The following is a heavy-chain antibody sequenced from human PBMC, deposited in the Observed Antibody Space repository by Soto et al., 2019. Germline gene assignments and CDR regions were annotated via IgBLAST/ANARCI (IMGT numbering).Heavy chain of an antibody. V-gene: IGHV4-34*01. D-gene: IGHD2-8*01. J-gene: IGHJ4*02. CDR3: ARTRRVVLGYCTNGVCRYFDY. Sequence: QVQLQQWGAGLLKPSETLSLTCAVYGGSFSGYYWSWIRQPPGKGLEWIGEINHSGSTNYNPSLKSRVTISVATSKNQFTLKLSCVTAADTSVYYCARTRRVVLGYCTNGVCRYFDYWGQGTLVTVSS. CDR2: INHSGST. CDR1: GGSFSGYY.